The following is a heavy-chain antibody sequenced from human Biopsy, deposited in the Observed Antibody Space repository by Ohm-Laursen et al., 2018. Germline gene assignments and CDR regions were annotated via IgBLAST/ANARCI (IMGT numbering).Heavy chain of an antibody. CDR3: AKGQDLRGGAEYFQH. J-gene: IGHJ1*01. Sequence: ASVKVSCKASGYTFSGYYMHWVRQAPGQGLEWMGWINPDSGVTNYAQKFQGRVTMTRDTSISTAYMELSRLGSDDTAVYYCAKGQDLRGGAEYFQHWGQGALVTVSS. CDR2: INPDSGVT. V-gene: IGHV1-2*02. CDR1: GYTFSGYY. D-gene: IGHD2-15*01.